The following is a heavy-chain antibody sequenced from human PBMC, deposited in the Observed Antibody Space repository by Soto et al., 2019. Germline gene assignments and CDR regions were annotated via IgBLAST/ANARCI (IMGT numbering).Heavy chain of an antibody. Sequence: GGSLRLSCAASGFTFSNAWMSWVRQAPGKGLEWVGRIKSKTDGGTTDYAAPVKGRFTISRDDSKNTLYLQMNSLKTEDTAVYYCTPPSYIWGSYRLDYWGQGTLVTVSS. J-gene: IGHJ4*02. V-gene: IGHV3-15*01. CDR3: TPPSYIWGSYRLDY. CDR1: GFTFSNAW. CDR2: IKSKTDGGTT. D-gene: IGHD3-16*02.